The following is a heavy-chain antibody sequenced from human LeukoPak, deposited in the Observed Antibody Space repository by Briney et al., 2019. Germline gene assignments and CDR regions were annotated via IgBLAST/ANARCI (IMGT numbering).Heavy chain of an antibody. D-gene: IGHD1-1*01. CDR1: GDSINRSTYY. CDR3: ARDGIGIELFDF. CDR2: IDYSGTT. J-gene: IGHJ4*02. V-gene: IGHV4-39*07. Sequence: SETLSLTCSVSGDSINRSTYYWAWIRQPPGKGLEWIGSIDYSGTTYYDPSLKSRVTMSIDTSQNQFSVRLRSVTAADTAMYYCARDGIGIELFDFWGQGSLVSVSS.